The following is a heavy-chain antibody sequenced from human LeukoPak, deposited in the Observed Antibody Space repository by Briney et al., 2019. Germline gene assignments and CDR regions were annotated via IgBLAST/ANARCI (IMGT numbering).Heavy chain of an antibody. V-gene: IGHV4-39*07. CDR1: GDSISSSPYY. D-gene: IGHD2-2*01. Sequence: SETLSLTCTVSGDSISSSPYYWGWIRQPPGKGLEWIASMGSNGNTYYNPSLKSRVTISVDTSKNQFSLKLSSVTAADTAVYYCARDRGRYCSSTSCLQFDYWGQGTLVTVSS. CDR2: MGSNGNT. CDR3: ARDRGRYCSSTSCLQFDY. J-gene: IGHJ4*02.